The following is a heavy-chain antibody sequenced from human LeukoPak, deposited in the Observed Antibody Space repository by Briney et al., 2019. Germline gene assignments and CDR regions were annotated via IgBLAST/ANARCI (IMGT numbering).Heavy chain of an antibody. CDR1: GFTFGRYA. Sequence: GGSLRLSCAASGFTFGRYAMNWVRQAPGKGLEWVSAISGSAAGTYYADSVKGRFTISRDNSKNTLYLQMNSLRAEDTAAYYCAKVNNMAVAGTLDYWGQGTLVTVSS. D-gene: IGHD6-13*01. CDR3: AKVNNMAVAGTLDY. V-gene: IGHV3-23*01. CDR2: ISGSAAGT. J-gene: IGHJ4*02.